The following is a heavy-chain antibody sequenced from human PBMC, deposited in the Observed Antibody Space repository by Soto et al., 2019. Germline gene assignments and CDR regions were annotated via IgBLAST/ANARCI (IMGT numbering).Heavy chain of an antibody. CDR3: AREGILGARSFDY. J-gene: IGHJ4*02. CDR1: GFTFSSYS. Sequence: SGGSLRLSCAASGFTFSSYSMNWVRQAPGKGLEWIAYICSRSLTLYYADSVKGRFTISRDNADNSLYLQMNSLRDEDTAVYYCAREGILGARSFDYWGQGTLVTVSS. CDR2: ICSRSLTL. V-gene: IGHV3-48*02. D-gene: IGHD1-26*01.